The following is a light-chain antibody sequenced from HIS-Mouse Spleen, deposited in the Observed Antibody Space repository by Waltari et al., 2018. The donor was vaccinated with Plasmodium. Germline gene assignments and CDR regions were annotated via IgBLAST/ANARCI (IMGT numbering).Light chain of an antibody. CDR1: ALPKKY. Sequence: SYELTPPPSVSVSPGQTARITGSGDALPKKYADWYQQKSGQAPVLVIYEDSKRPSGIPERFSGSSSGTMATLTISGAQVEDEADYYCYSTDSSGNHRVFGGGTKLTVL. CDR2: EDS. V-gene: IGLV3-10*01. CDR3: YSTDSSGNHRV. J-gene: IGLJ3*02.